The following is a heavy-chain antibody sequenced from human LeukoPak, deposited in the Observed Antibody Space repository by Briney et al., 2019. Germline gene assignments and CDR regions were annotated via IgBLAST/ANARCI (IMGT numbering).Heavy chain of an antibody. Sequence: TGGSLRLSCSASGFTFSSYAMHWVRQAPGKGLEYVSAISSNGDSTYYADSVKGSFTISRDNSKNTLYLQMSSLRAEDTAVYYCVKGLRYYDSSDTFDYWGQGTLVTVSS. CDR3: VKGLRYYDSSDTFDY. D-gene: IGHD3-22*01. CDR1: GFTFSSYA. V-gene: IGHV3-64D*06. J-gene: IGHJ4*02. CDR2: ISSNGDST.